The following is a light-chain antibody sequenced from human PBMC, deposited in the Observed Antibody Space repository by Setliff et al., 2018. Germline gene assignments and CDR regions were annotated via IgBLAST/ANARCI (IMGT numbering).Light chain of an antibody. Sequence: QSALAQPASVSGSPGQSITISCTGSTSDIGAYNYVAWYQQHPGKAPKLMIYDVSVRPSGVSSRFSGSKSGNTAPLTISGLQAEDEADYYCSSYSSRTTLDVFGTGTKVTV. CDR1: TSDIGAYNY. V-gene: IGLV2-14*03. CDR3: SSYSSRTTLDV. J-gene: IGLJ1*01. CDR2: DVS.